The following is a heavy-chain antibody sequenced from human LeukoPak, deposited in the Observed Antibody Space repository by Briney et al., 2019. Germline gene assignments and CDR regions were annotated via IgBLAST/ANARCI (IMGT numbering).Heavy chain of an antibody. V-gene: IGHV3-23*01. Sequence: GGSLRLSCAASGFTFSTYAMTWVRQAPGKGLEWVSGISVSGGSTYYAESVKGRFTISRDNSKNTLYLQMNSLRAEDTAVYYCVKESGFMVAPNSAFDIWGQGTMVTVSS. CDR1: GFTFSTYA. D-gene: IGHD4/OR15-4a*01. CDR3: VKESGFMVAPNSAFDI. J-gene: IGHJ3*02. CDR2: ISVSGGST.